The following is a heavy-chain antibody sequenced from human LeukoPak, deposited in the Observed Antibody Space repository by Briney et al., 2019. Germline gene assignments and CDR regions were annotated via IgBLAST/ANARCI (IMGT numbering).Heavy chain of an antibody. J-gene: IGHJ5*02. D-gene: IGHD3-10*01. V-gene: IGHV4-59*01. CDR1: GGSISSYY. CDR3: ARGWRYGSGPTQPHQFDP. CDR2: SYYSGST. Sequence: NPSETLSLTCTVSGGSISSYYWSWIRQPPGKELEWIGYSYYSGSTNYNPSLKSRVTISIDTSKNQFSLKLSSVTAADTAVYYCARGWRYGSGPTQPHQFDPWGQGTLVTVSS.